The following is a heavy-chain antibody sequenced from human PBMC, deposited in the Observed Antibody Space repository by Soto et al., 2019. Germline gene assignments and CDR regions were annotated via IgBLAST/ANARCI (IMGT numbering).Heavy chain of an antibody. Sequence: GASVKVSCKASGYSFANYTIHWVRQAPGQGLEWMGWLNPDTASTKFSPKFQGRVIITRDKSANTAFMQLTGLTSEDTALYYCARGGGYYGSGAYYRGYFDHWGLGTLVTVSS. CDR3: ARGGGYYGSGAYYRGYFDH. CDR2: LNPDTAST. CDR1: GYSFANYT. D-gene: IGHD3-10*01. J-gene: IGHJ4*02. V-gene: IGHV1-3*01.